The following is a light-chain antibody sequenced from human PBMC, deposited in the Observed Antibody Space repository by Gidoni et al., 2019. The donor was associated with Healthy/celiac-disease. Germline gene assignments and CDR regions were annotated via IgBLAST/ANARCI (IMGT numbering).Light chain of an antibody. J-gene: IGLJ2*01. CDR1: ALPKQY. CDR3: QSADSSGTMRV. Sequence: SYELTQPPSVSVSPGQTARITCSGDALPKQYAYWYQQKPGQAPVLVIYKDSERPSGIPERFSGSSSGTTVTLTISGVQAEDEADYYCQSADSSGTMRVFGGGTKLTVX. CDR2: KDS. V-gene: IGLV3-25*03.